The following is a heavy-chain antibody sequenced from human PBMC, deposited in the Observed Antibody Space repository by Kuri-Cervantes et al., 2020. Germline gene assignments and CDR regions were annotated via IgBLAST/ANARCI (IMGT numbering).Heavy chain of an antibody. CDR1: GFTFSDYY. CDR2: IKEDGSDK. D-gene: IGHD6-13*01. J-gene: IGHJ2*01. V-gene: IGHV3-7*01. CDR3: ARDREGIAAADWYFDL. Sequence: GGSLRLSCAASGFTFSDYYMSWIRQAPGQGLEWVANIKEDGSDKYYVDSVKGRFTISRDNAENSLYLQMNSLRAEDTAVYYCARDREGIAAADWYFDLWGRGTLVTVSS.